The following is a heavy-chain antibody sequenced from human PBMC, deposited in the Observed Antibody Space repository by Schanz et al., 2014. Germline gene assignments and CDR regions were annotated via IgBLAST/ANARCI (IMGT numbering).Heavy chain of an antibody. V-gene: IGHV3-23*01. D-gene: IGHD3-10*01. CDR1: GFNFSDYA. CDR3: AKDGPGGSGSYSADGGMDV. J-gene: IGHJ6*02. CDR2: ISGGGGTT. Sequence: EVHLLEFGGGLVPPGGSLRLSCAASGFNFSDYAMCWVRQAPGKGLEWVSAISGGGGTTYYTDSVKGRFTISRDNSKSTLYLQMNSLRAEDTAVYYCAKDGPGGSGSYSADGGMDVWGQGTTVTVSS.